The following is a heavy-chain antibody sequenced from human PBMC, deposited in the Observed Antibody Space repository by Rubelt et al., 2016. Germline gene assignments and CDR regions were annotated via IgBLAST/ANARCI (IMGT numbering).Heavy chain of an antibody. CDR3: AEIGNFAQVRDAFDI. CDR1: GGSISSYY. D-gene: IGHD4-23*01. V-gene: IGHV4-59*03. Sequence: QVQLQESGPGLVKPSETLSLTCTVSGGSISSYYWSWIRQPPGKGLEWIGYIYYSGSTNYNPSLKSLVTISVDTSQNQFSLKLSSMTAADTAVYYCAEIGNFAQVRDAFDIWGQGTVVTVSS. CDR2: IYYSGST. J-gene: IGHJ3*02.